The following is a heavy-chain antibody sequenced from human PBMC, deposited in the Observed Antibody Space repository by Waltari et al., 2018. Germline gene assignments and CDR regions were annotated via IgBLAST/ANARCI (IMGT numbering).Heavy chain of an antibody. D-gene: IGHD3-10*01. CDR1: GGTFSSYA. CDR3: ARAPRGVAENYYMDV. V-gene: IGHV1-69*12. J-gene: IGHJ6*03. CDR2: IIPIVGTA. Sequence: QVQLVQSGAEVKKPGSSVKVSCKASGGTFSSYAISWVRQAPGQGLEWMGGIIPIVGTANYAQKFQGRGTSTADESTSTAYRELSSLRSEDTAVYYCARAPRGVAENYYMDVWGKGTTVTISS.